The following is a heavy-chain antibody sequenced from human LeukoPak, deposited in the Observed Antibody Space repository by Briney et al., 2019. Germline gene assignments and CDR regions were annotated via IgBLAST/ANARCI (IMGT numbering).Heavy chain of an antibody. Sequence: SETLSLTCTVSGGSISSYYWTWIRQPAGKGLEWIGRILNGGSTNYNPSLKSRLTMSVDTSKNQFSLKLNSVTAADTAVYYCARGTYYYDSSGYYFWGQGTLVTVSS. V-gene: IGHV4-4*07. J-gene: IGHJ4*02. CDR2: ILNGGST. CDR3: ARGTYYYDSSGYYF. CDR1: GGSISSYY. D-gene: IGHD3-22*01.